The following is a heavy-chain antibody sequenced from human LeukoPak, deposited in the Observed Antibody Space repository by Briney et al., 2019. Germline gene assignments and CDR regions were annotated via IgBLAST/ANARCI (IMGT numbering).Heavy chain of an antibody. CDR1: GYTFTSYG. CDR2: ISAYNGNT. Sequence: ASVKVSCKASGYTFTSYGISWVRLAPGQGLEWMGWISAYNGNTNYAQKLQGRVTMTTDTSTSTAYMELRSLRSDDTAVYYCARDHTHIMVRGAAYNWFDPWGQGTLVTVSS. J-gene: IGHJ5*02. V-gene: IGHV1-18*01. D-gene: IGHD3-10*01. CDR3: ARDHTHIMVRGAAYNWFDP.